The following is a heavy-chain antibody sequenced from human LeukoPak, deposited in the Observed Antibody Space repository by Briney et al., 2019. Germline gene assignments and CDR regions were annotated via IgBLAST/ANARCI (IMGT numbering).Heavy chain of an antibody. D-gene: IGHD2-15*01. Sequence: HPGGSLRLSCVASGLTVSANYMTWVRHAPGEGLDWVSVMYSGGYTYYADSVKGRFTISRDNSKNTVYLQMNSLRVEDSAVYYCTRDRRYCSGDNCYSGVDYWGQGTRVIVSS. CDR2: MYSGGYT. V-gene: IGHV3-53*01. J-gene: IGHJ4*02. CDR1: GLTVSANY. CDR3: TRDRRYCSGDNCYSGVDY.